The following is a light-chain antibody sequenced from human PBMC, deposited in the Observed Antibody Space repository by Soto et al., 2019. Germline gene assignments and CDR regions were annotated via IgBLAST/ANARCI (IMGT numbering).Light chain of an antibody. CDR2: GAS. CDR1: QSVSSNY. CDR3: QQYGSSPYT. J-gene: IGKJ2*01. Sequence: EIVLTQSPGTLSLSPGERATLSCRASQSVSSNYLAWYQQKPDQAPRLLIYGASSRATGIPDRFSGSGSGTDFTLTISRLEPEDSAVFYCQQYGSSPYTFGQGTKLEIK. V-gene: IGKV3-20*01.